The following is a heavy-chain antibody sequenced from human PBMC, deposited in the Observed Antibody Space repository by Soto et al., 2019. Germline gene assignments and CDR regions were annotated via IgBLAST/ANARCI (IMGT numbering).Heavy chain of an antibody. D-gene: IGHD6-6*01. CDR3: ARSAVSSSFLAY. CDR2: ISYDGSNK. V-gene: IGHV3-30-3*01. Sequence: GGSLRISCAASGFTFSSYAMHWVRQAPGKGLEWVAVISYDGSNKYYADSVKGRFTISRDNSKNTLYLQMNSLRAEDTAVYYCARSAVSSSFLAYWGQGTLVTVSS. CDR1: GFTFSSYA. J-gene: IGHJ4*02.